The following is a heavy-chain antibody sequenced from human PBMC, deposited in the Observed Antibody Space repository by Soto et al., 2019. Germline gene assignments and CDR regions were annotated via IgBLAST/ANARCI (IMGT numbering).Heavy chain of an antibody. Sequence: QVQLVESGGGVVQPGRSLRLSCAASGFTFSSYGMHWVRQAPGKGLEWVAVISYDGSNKYYADSVKGRFTISRDNSKNTLYLQMNSLRAEDMAVYYCAKGCSSTSCPPIYYYYGMDVWGQGTTVTVSS. CDR2: ISYDGSNK. CDR3: AKGCSSTSCPPIYYYYGMDV. D-gene: IGHD2-2*01. CDR1: GFTFSSYG. V-gene: IGHV3-30*18. J-gene: IGHJ6*02.